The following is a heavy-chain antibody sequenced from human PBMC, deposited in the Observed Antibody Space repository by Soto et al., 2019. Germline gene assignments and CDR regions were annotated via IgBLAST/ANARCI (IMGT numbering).Heavy chain of an antibody. CDR2: IYYSGST. D-gene: IGHD6-19*01. V-gene: IGHV4-59*08. CDR3: ARGSPWLVGQYCYGMDV. CDR1: GGSISSYY. J-gene: IGHJ6*02. Sequence: QVQLQESGPGLVKPSETLSLTCTVSGGSISSYYWSWIRQPPGKGLEWIGYIYYSGSTNYNPSLNSRVTISVDTYKNQFALKLRSVTAADTSVYYCARGSPWLVGQYCYGMDVWGQGTTVTVSS.